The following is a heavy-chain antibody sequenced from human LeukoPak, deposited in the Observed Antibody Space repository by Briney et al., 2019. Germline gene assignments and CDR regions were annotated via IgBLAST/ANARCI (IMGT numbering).Heavy chain of an antibody. CDR3: ARAYDTSGYYSRY. CDR1: GGTFISYV. Sequence: SVTVSCKASGGTFISYVISWVRQAPGQGLEWMGRIIPVFGIANYAQKFQGRVTITADISTSTAYMELSSLRSEDTAVYYCARAYDTSGYYSRYWGQGTLVTVSS. D-gene: IGHD3-22*01. V-gene: IGHV1-69*04. J-gene: IGHJ4*02. CDR2: IIPVFGIA.